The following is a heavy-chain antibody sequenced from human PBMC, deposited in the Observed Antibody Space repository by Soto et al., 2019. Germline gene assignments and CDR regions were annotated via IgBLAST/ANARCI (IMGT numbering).Heavy chain of an antibody. CDR2: INQGGGEK. Sequence: GGSLRLSCIASGFTFSTYWMSWVRQAPEKGLEWVANINQGGGEKYFVDSVKGRFTISRDNAENSLYLQMTSLRAEDTAVYYCARIRRDGQTGFTMDVWGQGTTVTVSS. CDR1: GFTFSTYW. D-gene: IGHD3-16*01. CDR3: ARIRRDGQTGFTMDV. J-gene: IGHJ6*02. V-gene: IGHV3-7*05.